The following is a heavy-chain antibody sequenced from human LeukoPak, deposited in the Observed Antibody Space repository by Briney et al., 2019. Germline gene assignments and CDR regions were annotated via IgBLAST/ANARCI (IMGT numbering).Heavy chain of an antibody. V-gene: IGHV3-23*01. CDR1: GFTFSSHA. CDR2: ISGTGRST. CDR3: AKDVL. J-gene: IGHJ4*02. Sequence: PGGSLRLSCAASGFTFSSHAMNWVRQAPGKGLEWVSAISGTGRSTYYADSVKGRFTISRDNSKNTRNLQMNSLRVEDTAVYYCAKDVLWGQGTLATVSP.